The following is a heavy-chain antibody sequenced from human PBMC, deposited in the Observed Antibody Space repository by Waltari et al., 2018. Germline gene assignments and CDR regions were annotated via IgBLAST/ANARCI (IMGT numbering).Heavy chain of an antibody. Sequence: QVTLKESGPALVKPTQTLTLTCTFSGFSLSTSGMRVSWIRQPPGKALEWLARIDWDDDKFYSTARKTRLTISKDTSKNQVVLTMTNMDPVDTATYYCARIGAGTETPFDYWGQGTLVTVSS. V-gene: IGHV2-70*04. CDR1: GFSLSTSGMR. D-gene: IGHD6-13*01. CDR3: ARIGAGTETPFDY. CDR2: IDWDDDK. J-gene: IGHJ4*02.